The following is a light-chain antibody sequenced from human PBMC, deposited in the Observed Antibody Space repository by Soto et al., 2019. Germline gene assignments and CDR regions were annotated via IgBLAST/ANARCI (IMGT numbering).Light chain of an antibody. CDR3: QSSDISLSGSKV. J-gene: IGLJ2*01. V-gene: IGLV1-40*01. Sequence: QSALTQPPSVSGAPGQRVTISCTGSSSNIGAGYDVHWYQQIPGTAPKLLIYGNNNRPSGVPDRFSGSKSATSASLAITGLQAEDEADYYCQSSDISLSGSKVFGGGTKVTVL. CDR2: GNN. CDR1: SSNIGAGYD.